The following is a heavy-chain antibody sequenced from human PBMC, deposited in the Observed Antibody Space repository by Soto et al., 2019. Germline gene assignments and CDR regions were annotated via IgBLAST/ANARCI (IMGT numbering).Heavy chain of an antibody. CDR1: GGTFSSYA. D-gene: IGHD3-16*01. CDR3: ARVGRTGGGEGSSFDY. V-gene: IGHV1-69*01. CDR2: IIPIFGTA. J-gene: IGHJ4*02. Sequence: QVQLVQSGAEVKKPGSSVKVSCKASGGTFSSYAISWVRQAPGQGLEWMGGIIPIFGTANYAQKFQGRVTITGAEPTTTAYRGGRSLRSGDTGVYYGARVGRTGGGEGSSFDYWGQGTLVTVSS.